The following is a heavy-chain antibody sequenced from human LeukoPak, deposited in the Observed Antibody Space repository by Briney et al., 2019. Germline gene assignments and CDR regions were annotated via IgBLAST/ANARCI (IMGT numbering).Heavy chain of an antibody. CDR2: ISSSGSTI. J-gene: IGHJ4*02. D-gene: IGHD3-10*01. CDR1: GFTFSSYE. V-gene: IGHV3-48*03. CDR3: ARALFGDPDY. Sequence: GGSLRLSCAASGFTFSSYEMNWVRQAPGKGLEWVSYISSSGSTIYYADSVKGRFTISRDNAKNSLYLQMNSLRAEDTAVYYCARALFGDPDYWGQGTLVTVSS.